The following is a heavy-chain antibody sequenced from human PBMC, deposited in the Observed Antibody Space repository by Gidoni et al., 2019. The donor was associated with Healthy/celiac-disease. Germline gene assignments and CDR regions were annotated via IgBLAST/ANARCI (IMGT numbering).Heavy chain of an antibody. CDR3: ATRILWFGELSNWFDP. CDR1: GGTFSSYA. Sequence: QVQLVQSGAEGKKPGSSVKVSCKASGGTFSSYAISRVRQAPGQVLEWMGGIIPIFGTANYAQKFQGRVTITADESTSTAYMELSSLRSEDTAVYYCATRILWFGELSNWFDPWGQGTLVTVSS. CDR2: IIPIFGTA. J-gene: IGHJ5*02. D-gene: IGHD3-10*01. V-gene: IGHV1-69*01.